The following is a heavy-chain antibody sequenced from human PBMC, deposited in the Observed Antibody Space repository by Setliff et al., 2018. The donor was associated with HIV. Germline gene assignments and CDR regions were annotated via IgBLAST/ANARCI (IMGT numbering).Heavy chain of an antibody. CDR3: ARGGDDAFDI. Sequence: SETLSLTCTVSGGSISSGSYYWSWIRQPAGKGLEWIGRMYTSEKTNYNPSLKSRVTMSVDTSKNQFSLRLSSVTAADTAVYYCARGGDDAFDIWGQGTMVTVSS. V-gene: IGHV4-61*02. J-gene: IGHJ3*02. CDR2: MYTSEKT. CDR1: GGSISSGSYY. D-gene: IGHD5-12*01.